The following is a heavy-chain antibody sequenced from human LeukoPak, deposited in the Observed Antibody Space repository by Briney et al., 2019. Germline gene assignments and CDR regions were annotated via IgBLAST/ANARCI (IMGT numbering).Heavy chain of an antibody. CDR1: GFTFSRYA. D-gene: IGHD6-13*01. Sequence: GGSLRLSCAASGFTFSRYAMGWVRQAPGKGLEWVAVISYDGSNKYYADSVKGRFTISRDNSKNTLYLQMNSLRAEDTAVYYCAREEIAAAGNWFDPWGQGTLVTVSS. CDR2: ISYDGSNK. J-gene: IGHJ5*02. CDR3: AREEIAAAGNWFDP. V-gene: IGHV3-30-3*01.